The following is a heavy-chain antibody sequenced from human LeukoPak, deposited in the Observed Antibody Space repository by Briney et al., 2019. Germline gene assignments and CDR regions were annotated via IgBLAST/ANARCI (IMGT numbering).Heavy chain of an antibody. V-gene: IGHV1-18*01. CDR1: GYAFTNYA. J-gene: IGHJ4*02. CDR3: ARGYCSSATCRHFDY. Sequence: ASVKVSCKASGYAFTNYAISWVRQAPGQGLERMGWISVYNGNTNYAQKLQGRVTMTADTSTTTAYMELRSLRSDDPAVYYCARGYCSSATCRHFDYWRQGALVTVSS. D-gene: IGHD2-2*01. CDR2: ISVYNGNT.